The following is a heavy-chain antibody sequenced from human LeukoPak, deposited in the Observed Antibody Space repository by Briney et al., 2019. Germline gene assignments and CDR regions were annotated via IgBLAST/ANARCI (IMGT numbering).Heavy chain of an antibody. Sequence: SETLSLTCTVSGGSLSSYYWSWIRQPPGKGLEWIGYIYYSGSTYYNPSLKSRVTISVATPKNQFSLKLSSVTAADTAVYYCAIRGGGLGFDYWGQGTLVTVSS. CDR3: AIRGGGLGFDY. D-gene: IGHD3-16*01. V-gene: IGHV4-59*04. CDR2: IYYSGST. CDR1: GGSLSSYY. J-gene: IGHJ4*02.